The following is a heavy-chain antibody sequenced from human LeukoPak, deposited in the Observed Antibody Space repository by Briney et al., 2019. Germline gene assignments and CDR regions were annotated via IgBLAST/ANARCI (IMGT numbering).Heavy chain of an antibody. V-gene: IGHV3-74*01. Sequence: GGSLRLSCAASGFTFSSYWMHWVRQAPGKGLVWVSRINSDGSSTSYADSVEGRFTISRDNAKNTLYLQMNSLRAEDTAVYYCARMDSSGYTYLDYWGQGTLVTLSS. J-gene: IGHJ4*02. CDR3: ARMDSSGYTYLDY. CDR2: INSDGSST. CDR1: GFTFSSYW. D-gene: IGHD3-22*01.